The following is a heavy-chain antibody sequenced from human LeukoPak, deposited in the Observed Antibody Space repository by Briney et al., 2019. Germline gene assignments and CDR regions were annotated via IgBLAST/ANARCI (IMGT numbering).Heavy chain of an antibody. Sequence: ASVKVSCKASGYTFTSYGISWVRQAPGQGLEWMGIINPSGGSTSYAQKFQGRVTMTRDTSTSTVYMELSSLRSEDTAVYYCARASTRVVGKNWFDPWGQGTLVTVSS. CDR2: INPSGGST. V-gene: IGHV1-46*01. CDR1: GYTFTSYG. CDR3: ARASTRVVGKNWFDP. D-gene: IGHD2/OR15-2a*01. J-gene: IGHJ5*02.